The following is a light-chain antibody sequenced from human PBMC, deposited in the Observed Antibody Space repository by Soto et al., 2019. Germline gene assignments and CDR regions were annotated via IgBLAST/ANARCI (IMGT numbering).Light chain of an antibody. CDR1: SSNIESNY. CDR3: GAWDISLSAYV. CDR2: ENN. V-gene: IGLV1-51*02. Sequence: QSVLTQPPSVSAAPGQKVTISCSGSSSNIESNYVSWFQQLPRTAPNLLIYENNKRLSGFPDRFSASKSGTSATLVITGLQTGDEADYFCGAWDISLSAYVFGTVTKLTVL. J-gene: IGLJ1*01.